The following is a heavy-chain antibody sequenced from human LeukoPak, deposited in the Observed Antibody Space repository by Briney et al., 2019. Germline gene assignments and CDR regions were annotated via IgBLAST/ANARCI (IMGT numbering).Heavy chain of an antibody. Sequence: SETLSLTCTVSGGSISSYYWSWIRQPAGKGLEGIGRIYTSGSTNYNPSLKSRVTISVDTSKNQFSLKLSSVTAADTAVYYCARAPTDIAAAGTLDYWGQGTLVTVSS. D-gene: IGHD6-13*01. CDR1: GGSISSYY. V-gene: IGHV4-4*07. CDR2: IYTSGST. J-gene: IGHJ4*02. CDR3: ARAPTDIAAAGTLDY.